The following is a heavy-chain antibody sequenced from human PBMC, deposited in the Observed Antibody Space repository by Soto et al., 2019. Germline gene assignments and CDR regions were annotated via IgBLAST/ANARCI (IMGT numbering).Heavy chain of an antibody. J-gene: IGHJ5*02. V-gene: IGHV3-23*01. CDR2: MSGRGDNT. CDR3: AKGSYTNSNWFAP. Sequence: EVQLLESGGCLVQPGGSLRLSCAASGFAFSSHAMSCVRQAPGKGLEWVSSMSGRGDNTYHADTVKGRFTVSRDNSKNTLYQQMNSLKFEPTAVYYCAKGSYTNSNWFAPWGQGTLVTISS. D-gene: IGHD4-4*01. CDR1: GFAFSSHA.